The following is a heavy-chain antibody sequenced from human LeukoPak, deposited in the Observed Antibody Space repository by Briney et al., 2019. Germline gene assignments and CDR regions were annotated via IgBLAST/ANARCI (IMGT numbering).Heavy chain of an antibody. J-gene: IGHJ2*01. CDR2: ISAYNGNT. CDR1: GYTFTSYG. CDR3: AREIAYYYDSSGYYRRDWYFDL. D-gene: IGHD3-22*01. V-gene: IGHV1-18*01. Sequence: ASVKVSCTASGYTFTSYGISWVRQAPGQGLEWMGWISAYNGNTNYAQKLQGRVTMTTDTSTSTAYMELRSLRSDDTAVYYCAREIAYYYDSSGYYRRDWYFDLWGRGTLVTVSS.